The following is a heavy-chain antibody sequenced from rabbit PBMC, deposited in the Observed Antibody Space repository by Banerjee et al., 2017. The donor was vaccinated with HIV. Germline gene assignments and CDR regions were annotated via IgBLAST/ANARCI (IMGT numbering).Heavy chain of an antibody. CDR1: AFDFSSGG. D-gene: IGHD2-1*01. CDR2: IDPLFGTT. V-gene: IGHV1S47*01. CDR3: VRDRANIDGDYGPYYFDL. J-gene: IGHJ4*01. Sequence: QEQLVESGGGLVQPGGSLKLSCKASAFDFSSGGGSWVRQAPGKGLEWIGYIDPLFGTTYYASWVNGRFTISSHNAQNTLNLQLNSLTAADTATYFCVRDRANIDGDYGPYYFDLWGPGTLVTVS.